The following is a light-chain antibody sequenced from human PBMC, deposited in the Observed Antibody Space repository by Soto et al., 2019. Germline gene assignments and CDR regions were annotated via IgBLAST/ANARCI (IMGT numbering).Light chain of an antibody. CDR2: TAS. V-gene: IGKV1-12*01. Sequence: DLQMTQSPSSVSASVGDRVTITCRASQDISNYLAWYQQKPGKAPNLLIYTASSLQSGVPSKFSGSGSGTDFTLTVSSLQPEDVATYYCQQTNSVPLTFGGGTKVEIK. J-gene: IGKJ4*01. CDR1: QDISNY. CDR3: QQTNSVPLT.